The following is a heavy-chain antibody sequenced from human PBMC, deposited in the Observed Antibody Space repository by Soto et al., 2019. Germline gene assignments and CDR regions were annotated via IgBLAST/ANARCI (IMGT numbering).Heavy chain of an antibody. CDR3: ARDYQDCSGSSCYVNLDY. CDR2: IIPILGIA. J-gene: IGHJ4*02. V-gene: IGHV1-69*04. D-gene: IGHD2-2*01. CDR1: GGTCSSYT. Sequence: SVKFSDRASGGTCSSYTISWVRQAPGQGLEWMGRIIPILGIANYAQKFQGRVTITADKSTSTAYMELSSLRSEDTVVYYCARDYQDCSGSSCYVNLDYWGQGTLVTVSS.